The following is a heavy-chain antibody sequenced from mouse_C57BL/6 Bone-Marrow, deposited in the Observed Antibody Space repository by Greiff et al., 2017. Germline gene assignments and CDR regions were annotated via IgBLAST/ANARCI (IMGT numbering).Heavy chain of an antibody. V-gene: IGHV5-16*01. CDR2: INYDGSST. D-gene: IGHD2-13*01. Sequence: EVKLMESEGGLVQPGSSMKLSCTASGFTFSDYYMAWVRQVPEKGLEWVANINYDGSSTYYLDSLKSRFIISRDNAKNILYLQMSSLKSEDTATYYCARGDWGWYFDVWGTGTTVTGSS. J-gene: IGHJ1*03. CDR3: ARGDWGWYFDV. CDR1: GFTFSDYY.